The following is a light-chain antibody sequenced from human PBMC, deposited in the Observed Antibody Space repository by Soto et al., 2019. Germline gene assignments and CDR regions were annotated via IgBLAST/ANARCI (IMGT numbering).Light chain of an antibody. J-gene: IGKJ4*01. V-gene: IGKV3-11*01. CDR2: DAS. CDR3: QQRSNWPLLT. CDR1: QSVSNY. Sequence: EIVLTQSPATLSLSPGERATLSCRASQSVSNYLAWYQQKPGQAPRLLTYDASNTATGIPARFSGSGSGTDFTLTISSLEPEDFAVYYCQQRSNWPLLTFGGGTKVEIK.